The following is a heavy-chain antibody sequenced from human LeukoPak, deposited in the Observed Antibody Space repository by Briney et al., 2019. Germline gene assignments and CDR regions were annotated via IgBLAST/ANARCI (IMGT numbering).Heavy chain of an antibody. D-gene: IGHD3-22*01. V-gene: IGHV1-18*01. Sequence: ASVKVSCKASGYTFTSYGIGWVRQAPGQGLEWMGWISAYNGNTNYAQKLQGRVTMTTDTSTSTAYMELRSLRSDDTAVYYCARDRGYYDSSGYYADFDYWGQGTLVTVSS. CDR1: GYTFTSYG. CDR2: ISAYNGNT. J-gene: IGHJ4*02. CDR3: ARDRGYYDSSGYYADFDY.